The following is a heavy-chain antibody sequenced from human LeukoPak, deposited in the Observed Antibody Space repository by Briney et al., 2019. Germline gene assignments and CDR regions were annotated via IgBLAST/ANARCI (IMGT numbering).Heavy chain of an antibody. J-gene: IGHJ4*02. Sequence: PSETLSLTCTVSGGSISSSSYYWGWIRQPPGKGLEWIGSIYYSGSTNYNPSLKSRVTISVDTSKNQFSLKLSSVTAADTAVYYCARHEIAVAGTGGEHYFDYWGQGTLVTVSS. CDR3: ARHEIAVAGTGGEHYFDY. D-gene: IGHD6-19*01. V-gene: IGHV4-39*07. CDR2: IYYSGST. CDR1: GGSISSSSYY.